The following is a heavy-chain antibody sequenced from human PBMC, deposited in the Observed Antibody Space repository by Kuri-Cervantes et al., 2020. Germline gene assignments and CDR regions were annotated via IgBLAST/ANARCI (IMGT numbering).Heavy chain of an antibody. Sequence: GSLRLSCTVSGGSISSRSYYWGWIRQPPGKGLEWIGTIYYSGSTYYNPSLKSRVTISVDTSKDQFSLKLSSVTAADTAVYYCAKDGYITMIVVVTMVDYRGQGTLVTVSS. D-gene: IGHD3-22*01. J-gene: IGHJ4*02. V-gene: IGHV4-39*02. CDR2: IYYSGST. CDR1: GGSISSRSYY. CDR3: AKDGYITMIVVVTMVDY.